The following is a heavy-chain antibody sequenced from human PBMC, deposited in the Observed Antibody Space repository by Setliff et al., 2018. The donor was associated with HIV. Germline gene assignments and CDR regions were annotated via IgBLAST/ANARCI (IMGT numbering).Heavy chain of an antibody. Sequence: PSETLSLTCAVYGGSFSGHYWSWIRQPPGKGLEWIGEINHSGSTNYNPSLKSRVTISVVTSKNQFSLKLSFVTAADTAVYYCARVIGWNDSGDYWGRGTLVTVSS. D-gene: IGHD1-1*01. V-gene: IGHV4-34*01. J-gene: IGHJ4*02. CDR3: ARVIGWNDSGDY. CDR2: INHSGST. CDR1: GGSFSGHY.